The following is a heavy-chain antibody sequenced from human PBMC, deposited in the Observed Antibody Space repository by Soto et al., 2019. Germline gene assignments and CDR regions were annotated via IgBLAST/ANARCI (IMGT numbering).Heavy chain of an antibody. CDR3: ARTVLSGPHTVFDY. CDR2: ISPTGGST. V-gene: IGHV1-46*01. Sequence: ASVKVSCKAAGDTFATDYMHWIRQAPGQGLEWMGVISPTGGSTSYAPDFQGRVSMTRDTSTSTVYMELSSLRSEDTAVYYCARTVLSGPHTVFDYWGQGSRVTASS. CDR1: GDTFATDY. J-gene: IGHJ4*02. D-gene: IGHD6-19*01.